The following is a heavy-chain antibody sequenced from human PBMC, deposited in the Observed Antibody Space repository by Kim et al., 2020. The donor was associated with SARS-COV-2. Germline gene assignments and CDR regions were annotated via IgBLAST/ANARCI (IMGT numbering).Heavy chain of an antibody. Sequence: GGSLRLSCAASGFTFSSYAMSWVRQAPGKGLEWVSAISGSGGSTYYADSVKGRFTISRDNSKNTLYLQMNSLRAEDTAVYYCAKLRHGILWFGESHPPQYYWGQGTLVTVSS. CDR2: ISGSGGST. V-gene: IGHV3-23*01. J-gene: IGHJ4*02. CDR3: AKLRHGILWFGESHPPQYY. CDR1: GFTFSSYA. D-gene: IGHD3-10*01.